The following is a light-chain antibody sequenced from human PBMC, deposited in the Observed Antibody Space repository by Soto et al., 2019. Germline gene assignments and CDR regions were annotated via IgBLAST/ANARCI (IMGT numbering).Light chain of an antibody. CDR1: QGISSW. Sequence: IQMTQSPSSGSASVGDRVTITCRASQGISSWLAWCQQKPGKAPKLLIYAASSLQSGVPSRFSGSGSGTDFTLTISSLQPEDCATYYCQQANSFPPTFCQGTRLEI. CDR3: QQANSFPPT. J-gene: IGKJ5*01. V-gene: IGKV1-12*01. CDR2: AAS.